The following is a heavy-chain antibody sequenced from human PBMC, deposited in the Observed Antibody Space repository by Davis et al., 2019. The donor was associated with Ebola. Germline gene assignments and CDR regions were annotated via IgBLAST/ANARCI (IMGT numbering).Heavy chain of an antibody. Sequence: MPGGSLRLSCAVYGGTFSDYYWSWIRQPPGKGLEWIGEVDHSGSTNYNPSFKSRVIVSEDASKNQFSLKLSSVTAADTAVYYCARDRSIAAREGYYYYYGMDVWGQGTTVTVSS. D-gene: IGHD6-6*01. J-gene: IGHJ6*02. V-gene: IGHV4-34*01. CDR3: ARDRSIAAREGYYYYYGMDV. CDR1: GGTFSDYY. CDR2: VDHSGST.